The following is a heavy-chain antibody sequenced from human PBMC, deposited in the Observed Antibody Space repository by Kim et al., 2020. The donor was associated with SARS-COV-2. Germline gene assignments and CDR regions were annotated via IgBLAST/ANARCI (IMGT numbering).Heavy chain of an antibody. Sequence: GSLRLSCAASEFTFSNYAMNWVRQAPGKGLEWVSGISDSGGSTYYGDSVKGRITISRDNSKNTVYLQMNSLRAEDTAVYYCAKGTITTANIFDYWGQGILVTVSS. J-gene: IGHJ4*02. CDR3: AKGTITTANIFDY. V-gene: IGHV3-23*01. D-gene: IGHD6-13*01. CDR2: ISDSGGST. CDR1: EFTFSNYA.